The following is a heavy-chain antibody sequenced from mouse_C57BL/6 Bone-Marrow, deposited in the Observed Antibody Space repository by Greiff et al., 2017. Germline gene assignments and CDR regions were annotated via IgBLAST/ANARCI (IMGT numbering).Heavy chain of an antibody. J-gene: IGHJ2*01. Sequence: QVQLLQSGAELMKPGASVKLSCKASGYTFTGYWIAWVQQSPGNGLEWIAEICPGGSSTYYPDRLKGRDTFTRDKSSNTVYMQISSLKTEDTAIYYCARWGLLLHYFDYWGQGTTLTVSS. D-gene: IGHD1-1*01. V-gene: IGHV1-9*01. CDR3: ARWGLLLHYFDY. CDR1: GYTFTGYW. CDR2: ICPGGSST.